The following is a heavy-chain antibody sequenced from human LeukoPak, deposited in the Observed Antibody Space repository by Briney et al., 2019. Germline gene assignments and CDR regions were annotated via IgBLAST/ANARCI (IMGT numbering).Heavy chain of an antibody. J-gene: IGHJ4*02. CDR3: AREVREYVWGSYRYRYFDY. Sequence: LQTPSLTCTVSVGSISSDYCSCIRQPPGKGLGWIGWIYYSVRTNYNPSLKSRGTLSVDTSKNQFSLKLSSVPAADTAVYYCAREVREYVWGSYRYRYFDYWGKGPLVSVSS. CDR1: VGSISSDY. D-gene: IGHD3-16*02. CDR2: IYYSVRT. V-gene: IGHV4-59*01.